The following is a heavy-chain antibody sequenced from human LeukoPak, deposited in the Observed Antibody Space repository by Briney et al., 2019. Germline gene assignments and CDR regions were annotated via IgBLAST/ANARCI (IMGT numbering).Heavy chain of an antibody. CDR3: ANPCSDGVCYPDY. J-gene: IGHJ4*02. V-gene: IGHV3-23*01. CDR2: ISGSGSKK. CDR1: GFTFSSNA. Sequence: GGSLRLSCAASGFTFSSNAMSWVRQAPGKGLEWVSAISGSGSKKYYADSVKGRFTISRDNSKNTLYLQMNSLRVDDTAVYYCANPCSDGVCYPDYWGQGTLVTVSS. D-gene: IGHD2-21*02.